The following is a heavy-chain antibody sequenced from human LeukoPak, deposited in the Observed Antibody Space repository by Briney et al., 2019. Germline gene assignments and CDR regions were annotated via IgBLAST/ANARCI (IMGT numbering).Heavy chain of an antibody. D-gene: IGHD3-22*01. CDR1: GFTFSTYS. V-gene: IGHV3-48*01. CDR2: ISSSSSTI. J-gene: IGHJ4*02. Sequence: GGSLRLSCAASGFTFSTYSMNWVRQAPGKGLEWVSYISSSSSTIYYADPVKGRFTISRDNAKNSLYLQMNSLRAEDTAVYYCARGSTYYDSSGQVPFDYWGQGTLVTVSS. CDR3: ARGSTYYDSSGQVPFDY.